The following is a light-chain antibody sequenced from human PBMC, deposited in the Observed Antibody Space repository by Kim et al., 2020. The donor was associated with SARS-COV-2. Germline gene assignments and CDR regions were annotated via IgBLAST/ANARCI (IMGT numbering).Light chain of an antibody. CDR1: ALPKQY. Sequence: SPGQTARITCAGDALPKQYAYCYQQKPGQAPVLVIYKDSERPSGIPGRFSGSSSRTTVTLTISGVQAEDEADYYCQSADSSGTVVFGGGTQLTVL. J-gene: IGLJ2*01. CDR3: QSADSSGTVV. CDR2: KDS. V-gene: IGLV3-25*03.